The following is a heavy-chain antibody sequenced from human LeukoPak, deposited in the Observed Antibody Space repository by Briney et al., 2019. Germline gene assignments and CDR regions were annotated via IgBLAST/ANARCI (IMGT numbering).Heavy chain of an antibody. CDR2: IRLDGSNK. J-gene: IGHJ4*02. V-gene: IGHV3-30*02. CDR1: GFTFSSYG. Sequence: GGSLRLSCAASGFTFSSYGMHWVRQAPGKGLEWVAFIRLDGSNKYYADSVRGRFTISRDNSKNTLYLQMNSLRAEDTALYFCAKPHVDYWGQGTLVTVSS. CDR3: AKPHVDY.